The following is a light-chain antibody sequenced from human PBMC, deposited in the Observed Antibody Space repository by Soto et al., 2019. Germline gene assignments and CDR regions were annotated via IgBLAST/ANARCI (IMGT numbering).Light chain of an antibody. CDR3: QQSYSTPWT. J-gene: IGKJ1*01. CDR2: AAS. Sequence: DIQMTQSPSSLSASVGDRVTIPCQASQDISNYLNWYQQRPGKAPKLLIYAASSLQSGVPSRFSGSGSGTDFTPTISSLQPEDFATYYCQQSYSTPWTFGQGTKVDIK. CDR1: QDISNY. V-gene: IGKV1-39*01.